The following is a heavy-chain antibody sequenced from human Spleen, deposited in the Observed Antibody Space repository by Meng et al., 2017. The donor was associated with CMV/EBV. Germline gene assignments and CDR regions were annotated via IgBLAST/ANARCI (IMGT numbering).Heavy chain of an antibody. CDR1: GGSISRSNYH. Sequence: GSLRLSCTVSGGSISRSNYHWVWVRQPPGKGLEWIGTIYYSGGTYYNPSLKSRVTISVDTSKNQFSLKLSSVTAADTAVYYCARGNYDFWSGYYSPYYYGMDVWGQGTAVTVS. CDR2: IYYSGGT. D-gene: IGHD3-3*01. J-gene: IGHJ6*02. CDR3: ARGNYDFWSGYYSPYYYGMDV. V-gene: IGHV4-39*07.